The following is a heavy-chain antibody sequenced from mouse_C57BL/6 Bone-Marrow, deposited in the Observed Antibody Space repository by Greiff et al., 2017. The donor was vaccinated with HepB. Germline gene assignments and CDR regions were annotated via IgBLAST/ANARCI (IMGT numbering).Heavy chain of an antibody. V-gene: IGHV1-85*01. D-gene: IGHD2-4*01. J-gene: IGHJ3*01. CDR1: GYTFTSYD. Sequence: VQLQQSGPELVKPGASVKLSCKASGYTFTSYDINWVKQRPGQGLEWIGWIYPRDGSTKYNEKFKGKATLTVDTSSSTAYMELHSLTSEDSAVYFCARGGYDYDDWFAYWGQGTLVTVSA. CDR2: IYPRDGST. CDR3: ARGGYDYDDWFAY.